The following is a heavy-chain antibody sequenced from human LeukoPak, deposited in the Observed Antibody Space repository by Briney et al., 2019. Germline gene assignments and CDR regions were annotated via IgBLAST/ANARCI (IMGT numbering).Heavy chain of an antibody. Sequence: PGASVKVSCKASGYTFTGYYMHWVRQAPGQGLEWMGWINPNSGGTNYAQKFQGRVTMTRDTSISTAYMELSRLRSDDTAVYYCARLPGIMYSGSYQANYWGQGTLVTVSS. J-gene: IGHJ4*02. V-gene: IGHV1-2*02. CDR3: ARLPGIMYSGSYQANY. D-gene: IGHD1-26*01. CDR2: INPNSGGT. CDR1: GYTFTGYY.